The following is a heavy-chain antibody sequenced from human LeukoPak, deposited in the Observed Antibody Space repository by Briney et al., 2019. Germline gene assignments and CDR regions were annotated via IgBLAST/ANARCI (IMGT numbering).Heavy chain of an antibody. J-gene: IGHJ4*02. Sequence: ASVKVSCKASGYTFTSYGISWVRQAPGQGLEWMGWISAYNGNTNYAQKLQGRVTMTTDTSTSTAYMELRSLRSDDMAVYYCARGIWSTTLTAYYLDYWGQGTLVTVSS. CDR2: ISAYNGNT. V-gene: IGHV1-18*03. D-gene: IGHD2-21*02. CDR3: ARGIWSTTLTAYYLDY. CDR1: GYTFTSYG.